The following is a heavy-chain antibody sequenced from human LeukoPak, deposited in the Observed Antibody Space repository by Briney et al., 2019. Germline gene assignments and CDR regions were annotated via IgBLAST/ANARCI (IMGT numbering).Heavy chain of an antibody. CDR1: GGTFSSYA. J-gene: IGHJ4*02. Sequence: SVKVSCKASGGTFSSYAISWVRQAPGQGLEWMGGIIPIFGTANYAQKFQGRVTITADESTSTAYMELSSLRSEDTAVYYCARDSFTIFGVVTPRRFYFDYWGQGTLVTVSS. D-gene: IGHD3-3*01. CDR2: IIPIFGTA. CDR3: ARDSFTIFGVVTPRRFYFDY. V-gene: IGHV1-69*13.